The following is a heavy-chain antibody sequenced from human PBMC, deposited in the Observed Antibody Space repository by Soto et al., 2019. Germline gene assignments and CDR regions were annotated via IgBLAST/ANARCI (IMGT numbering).Heavy chain of an antibody. CDR2: ISYSGNT. D-gene: IGHD3-9*01. J-gene: IGHJ3*02. CDR1: GGSISSSSYY. Sequence: QLQLQESGPGLVKPSETLSLTCTVSGGSISSSSYYWGWIRQPPGKGLKWIGTISYSGNTYYNPSLKSRVTISVDTSKNQFSLKLSSVTAADTAVYYCARLGHFAWSKAFDIWGQGTMVTVSS. V-gene: IGHV4-39*01. CDR3: ARLGHFAWSKAFDI.